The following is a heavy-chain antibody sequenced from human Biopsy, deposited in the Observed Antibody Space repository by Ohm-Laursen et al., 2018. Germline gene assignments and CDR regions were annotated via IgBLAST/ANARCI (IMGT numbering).Heavy chain of an antibody. CDR1: GGSFSGSY. V-gene: IGHV4-34*01. J-gene: IGHJ4*02. Sequence: GTLSLTCAVYGGSFSGSYWTWIRQPPGKGLEWLGEMSHSGSTNHNPYLKSRVTISMETSKNQFSLKLTSVTAADTAVYYCARWEVGYSANDLRFDYWGQGTLVTVSS. D-gene: IGHD5-12*01. CDR2: MSHSGST. CDR3: ARWEVGYSANDLRFDY.